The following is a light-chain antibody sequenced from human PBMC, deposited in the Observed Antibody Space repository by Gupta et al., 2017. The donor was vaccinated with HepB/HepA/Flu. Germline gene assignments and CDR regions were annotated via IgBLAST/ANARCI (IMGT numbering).Light chain of an antibody. V-gene: IGKV1-5*03. CDR1: QRIRSR. CDR2: KAS. J-gene: IGKJ4*01. CDR3: QQDNSCPIT. Sequence: DIQLTPSPSTLSASVGDRVTITCRASQRIRSRLAWYQQKPGKVPKLLIYKASRVESGVPSRFSGSVSGTEFTLTISSRQPDDFAIYYCQQDNSCPITFVGGTKVDIK.